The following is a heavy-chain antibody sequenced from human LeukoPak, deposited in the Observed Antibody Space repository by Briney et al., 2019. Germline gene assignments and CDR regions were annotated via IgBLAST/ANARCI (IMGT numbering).Heavy chain of an antibody. V-gene: IGHV4-34*01. CDR3: ARDRTGSYDY. CDR1: GGSFSGYY. D-gene: IGHD3-10*01. Sequence: SETLSLTCAVYGGSFSGYYWSWIRQPPGKGLEWMGEINHSGSTNYNPSLKSRVTISVDTSKNQFSLKLSSVTAADQGVYYCARDRTGSYDYWGQGTLVTVSS. CDR2: INHSGST. J-gene: IGHJ4*02.